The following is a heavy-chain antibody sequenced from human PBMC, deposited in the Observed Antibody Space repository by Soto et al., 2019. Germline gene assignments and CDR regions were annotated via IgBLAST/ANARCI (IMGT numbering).Heavy chain of an antibody. V-gene: IGHV3-30-3*01. J-gene: IGHJ4*02. D-gene: IGHD3-3*01. CDR2: ISYDGSNK. CDR1: VFPFISYA. CDR3: ARDTPPIYVFGSGFLDS. Sequence: GVSLRLSCVASVFPFISYAMHWVRKAPGKGLEWVAVISYDGSNKYYADSGKGRFTISRYNSKKTLYLKMNSLRAEDTAVHYWARDTPPIYVFGSGFLDSGGQETLVPFS.